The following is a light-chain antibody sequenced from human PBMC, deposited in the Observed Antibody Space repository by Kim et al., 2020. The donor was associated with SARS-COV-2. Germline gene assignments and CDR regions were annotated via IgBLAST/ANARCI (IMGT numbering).Light chain of an antibody. CDR2: QDN. CDR3: QAWDSTFWV. V-gene: IGLV3-1*01. J-gene: IGLJ3*02. CDR1: KLGDKY. Sequence: SYELTQPPSVSVSPGQTETITCSGDKLGDKYACWYQQKPGQSPVPVIYQDNKRPSGIPERFSGSNSGNTATLTISGTQAMDEADYYCQAWDSTFWVFGGG.